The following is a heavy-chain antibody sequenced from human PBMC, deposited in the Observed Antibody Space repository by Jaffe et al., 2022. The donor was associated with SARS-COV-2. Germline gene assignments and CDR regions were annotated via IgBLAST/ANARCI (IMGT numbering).Heavy chain of an antibody. Sequence: QVQLVESGGGVVQPGRSLRLSCAASGFTFSSYGMHWVRQAPGKGLEWVAVISYDGSDNYYSDSVKGRFTISRDNSKNTLYLQMNSLRAEDTAVYYCAKDLYGYDGPGFDYWGQGTLVTVSS. D-gene: IGHD5-18*01. CDR2: ISYDGSDN. CDR3: AKDLYGYDGPGFDY. J-gene: IGHJ4*02. V-gene: IGHV3-30*18. CDR1: GFTFSSYG.